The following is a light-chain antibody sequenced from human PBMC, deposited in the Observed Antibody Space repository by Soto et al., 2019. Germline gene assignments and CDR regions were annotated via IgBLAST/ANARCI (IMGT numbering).Light chain of an antibody. CDR3: QSYDSSLSAHV. V-gene: IGLV1-40*01. Sequence: QSVLTQPPSVSAAPGHSVTISCTGKRSNIGAGYDVHWYQQLPGTAPKLLIYGNSNRPSGVPDRFSGSKSGTSASLAITGLQAEDEADYYCQSYDSSLSAHVFGTGTKVTVL. CDR2: GNS. J-gene: IGLJ1*01. CDR1: RSNIGAGYD.